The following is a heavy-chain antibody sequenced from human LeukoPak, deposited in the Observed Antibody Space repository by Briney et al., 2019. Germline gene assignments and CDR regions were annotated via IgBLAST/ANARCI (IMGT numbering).Heavy chain of an antibody. D-gene: IGHD3-22*01. CDR3: ARDRYYDSSGYSPY. CDR1: DYTFTSYG. CDR2: ISAYNGNT. V-gene: IGHV1-18*01. J-gene: IGHJ4*02. Sequence: GASVKVSCKASDYTFTSYGISWVRQAPGQGLEWMGWISAYNGNTNYAQKLQGRVTMTTDTSTSTAYMELRSLRSDDTAVYYCARDRYYDSSGYSPYWGQGTLVTVSS.